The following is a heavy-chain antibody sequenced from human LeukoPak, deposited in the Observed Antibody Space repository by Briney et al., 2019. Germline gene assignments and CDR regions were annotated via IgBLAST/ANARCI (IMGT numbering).Heavy chain of an antibody. CDR1: GYTFTAYH. D-gene: IGHD2-2*01. V-gene: IGHV1-2*06. Sequence: ASVKVSCTASGYTFTAYHMHWVRQAPGQGLEWMGRINPNSGDTNYAQKLQGRVTMTRDTSISTAYMELSRLRSDDTAVYYCARDYCSSTSCLFDYWGQGTLVSVSS. J-gene: IGHJ4*02. CDR3: ARDYCSSTSCLFDY. CDR2: INPNSGDT.